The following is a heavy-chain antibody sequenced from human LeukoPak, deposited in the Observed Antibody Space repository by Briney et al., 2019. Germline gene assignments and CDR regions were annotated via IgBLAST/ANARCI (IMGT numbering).Heavy chain of an antibody. CDR1: GGSISSYY. CDR3: ARVRSSSWYVEGAFDI. Sequence: SETLSLTCTVSGGSISSYYWSWIRQPPGKGLEWIGYIYYSGSTNYNPSLKSRVTIPVDTSKNQFSLKLSSVTAADTAVYYCARVRSSSWYVEGAFDIWGQGTMVTVSS. V-gene: IGHV4-59*01. D-gene: IGHD6-13*01. CDR2: IYYSGST. J-gene: IGHJ3*02.